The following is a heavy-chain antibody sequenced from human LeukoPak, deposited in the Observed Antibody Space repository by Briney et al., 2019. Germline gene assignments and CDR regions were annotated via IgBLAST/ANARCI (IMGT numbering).Heavy chain of an antibody. J-gene: IGHJ4*02. CDR2: INPSGGST. CDR3: ARVGYYGSGSYQTLDY. CDR1: GYTFTGYY. Sequence: GASVKVSCKASGYTFTGYYMHWVRQAPGQGLEWMGIINPSGGSTSYAQKFQGRVTMTRDTSTSTVYMELSSLRSEDTAVYYCARVGYYGSGSYQTLDYWGQGTLVTVSS. V-gene: IGHV1-46*01. D-gene: IGHD3-10*01.